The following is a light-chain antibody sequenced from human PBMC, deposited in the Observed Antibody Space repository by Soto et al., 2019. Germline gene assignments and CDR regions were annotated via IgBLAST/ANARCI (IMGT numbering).Light chain of an antibody. CDR3: QQYNKWPLIT. CDR1: QSISIG. Sequence: EIVRPQSPATLSVSPGEAATLSCRASQSISIGLAWYRQKPGQAPRLLIYGASTRATGTPARFSGSGSGTDFTLTISSLQSEDFALYYCQQYNKWPLITFGQGTRLEI. CDR2: GAS. J-gene: IGKJ5*01. V-gene: IGKV3D-15*01.